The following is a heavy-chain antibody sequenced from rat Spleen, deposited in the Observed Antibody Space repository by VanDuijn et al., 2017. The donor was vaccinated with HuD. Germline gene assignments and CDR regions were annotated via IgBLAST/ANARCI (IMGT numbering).Heavy chain of an antibody. D-gene: IGHD5-1*01. CDR3: TTDRTGALMDA. J-gene: IGHJ2*01. Sequence: EVQLVESGGGLVQPGRSMKLSCAASGFTFSDYYMAWVRQAPTKGLEWVATISFDGGRNFYRDSVKGRFTISRDNAKSTLYLQMDSLRSEDTATYYCTTDRTGALMDAWGQGVMVPVSS. CDR1: GFTFSDYY. CDR2: ISFDGGRN. V-gene: IGHV5-20*01.